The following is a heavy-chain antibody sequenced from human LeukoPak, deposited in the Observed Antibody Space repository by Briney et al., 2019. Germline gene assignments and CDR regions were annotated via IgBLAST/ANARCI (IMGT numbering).Heavy chain of an antibody. D-gene: IGHD6-13*01. CDR2: VNPNSGYA. CDR1: GYTLTSYD. CDR3: ARGNRLYSSSWYSLAFDI. Sequence: ASVKVSCKASGYTLTSYDINWVRQATGQGLEWMGWVNPNSGYAGSAQKFQGRITMTRDTSMSTAYMELSSLRSEDTAVYYCARGNRLYSSSWYSLAFDIWGQGTMATVSS. V-gene: IGHV1-8*01. J-gene: IGHJ3*02.